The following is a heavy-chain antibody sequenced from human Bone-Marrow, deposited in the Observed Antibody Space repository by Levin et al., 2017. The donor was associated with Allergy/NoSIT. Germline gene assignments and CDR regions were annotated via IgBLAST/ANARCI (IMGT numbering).Heavy chain of an antibody. CDR3: ARDSFSTSSGLDCCYSLDV. V-gene: IGHV3-7*01. CDR1: GFTLSQYW. J-gene: IGHJ6*02. D-gene: IGHD6-6*01. Sequence: QAGGSLRLSCAASGFTLSQYWMTWVRQAPGKGLEWVAKIKPDGSEKYYVDSVKGRFTISRDNTRKSLSLEMNNLRSADTAVYFCARDSFSTSSGLDCCYSLDVWGQGTTVTVSS. CDR2: IKPDGSEK.